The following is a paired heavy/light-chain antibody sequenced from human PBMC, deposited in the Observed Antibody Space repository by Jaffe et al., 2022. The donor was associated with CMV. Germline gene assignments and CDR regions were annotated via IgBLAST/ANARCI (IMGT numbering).Light chain of an antibody. Sequence: ETVLTQSPGTLSLSPGERATLSCRASQTISISYLAWYQQKPGQTPRLLIHGASSRATGTPDRFSGSGSGTDFTLTISRLEPEDSAMYYCQQYYGSPWSFGQGTKVEIK. V-gene: IGKV3-20*01. CDR2: GAS. CDR1: QTISISY. CDR3: QQYYGSPWS. J-gene: IGKJ1*01.
Heavy chain of an antibody. CDR2: IDGDGGRT. CDR1: GFIFKNYI. CDR3: AKDIHDVWSGPNGAPFDY. D-gene: IGHD3-3*01. V-gene: IGHV3-23*04. Sequence: QLVESGGGWVQPGGSLRLSCAASGFIFKNYIMSWVRRAPGKGLEWVSGIDGDGGRTYYADSVRGRFTISRDNSKNTLYLQMSSLRAEDTALYYCAKDIHDVWSGPNGAPFDYWGQGTLVTVSS. J-gene: IGHJ4*02.